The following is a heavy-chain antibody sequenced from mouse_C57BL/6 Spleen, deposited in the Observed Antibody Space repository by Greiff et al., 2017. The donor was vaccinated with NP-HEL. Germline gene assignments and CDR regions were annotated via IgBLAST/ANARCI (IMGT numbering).Heavy chain of an antibody. Sequence: EVQLVEPGGGLVKPGGSLKLSCAASGFTFSSYSMSWVRQTPEQRLEWVATISGGGGNTYYPDSVKGRFTISRDNAKNTLYLQMSSLRSEDTALYYCARRVTTVYFDYWGQGTTLTVSS. D-gene: IGHD1-1*01. CDR3: ARRVTTVYFDY. CDR1: GFTFSSYS. J-gene: IGHJ2*01. CDR2: ISGGGGNT. V-gene: IGHV5-9*01.